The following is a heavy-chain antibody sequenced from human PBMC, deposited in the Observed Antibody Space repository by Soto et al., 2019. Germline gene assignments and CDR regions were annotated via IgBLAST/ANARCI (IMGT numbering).Heavy chain of an antibody. J-gene: IGHJ6*02. CDR2: IIPIFGTE. Sequence: QVQLVQSGAEVKKPGSSVKVSCKVSGGTFSSHSINWVRQAPGQGPEWVGGIIPIFGTENYAQKFQGRVTITADDSTSSAYMELGTVTSEDTALYYCSTSVYCSTTRSYYYYGLDVWGQGTTVIFSS. V-gene: IGHV1-69*01. CDR3: STSVYCSTTRSYYYYGLDV. CDR1: GGTFSSHS. D-gene: IGHD2-2*01.